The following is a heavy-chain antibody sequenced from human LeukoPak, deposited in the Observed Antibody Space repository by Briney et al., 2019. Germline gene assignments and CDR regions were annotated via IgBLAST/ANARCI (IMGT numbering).Heavy chain of an antibody. CDR2: IYPGDSGT. CDR1: GYSFTSYW. V-gene: IGHV5-51*01. Sequence: GESLKISCKGSGYSFTSYWIGWVRQMPGKGLEWMGIIYPGDSGTRYSPSFQGQVTISADKSISTAYLQWSSLKASDTAMYYCARQEAVDTAMGSRDYYYYYGMDVWGQGTTVTVSS. D-gene: IGHD5-18*01. CDR3: ARQEAVDTAMGSRDYYYYYGMDV. J-gene: IGHJ6*02.